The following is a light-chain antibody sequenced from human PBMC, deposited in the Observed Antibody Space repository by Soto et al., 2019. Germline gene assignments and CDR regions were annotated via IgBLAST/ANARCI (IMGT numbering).Light chain of an antibody. V-gene: IGLV2-14*01. CDR1: SSDVGGYNY. CDR3: SXYTSSSTYV. Sequence: QSALTQPASVSGSPGQSITISCTGTSSDVGGYNYVSWYQQHPGKAPKLMIYDVSNRPSGVSNRFSGSKSGNTASLTISGXXXXXXXXXYXSXYTSSSTYVFGTGTKLTVL. J-gene: IGLJ1*01. CDR2: DVS.